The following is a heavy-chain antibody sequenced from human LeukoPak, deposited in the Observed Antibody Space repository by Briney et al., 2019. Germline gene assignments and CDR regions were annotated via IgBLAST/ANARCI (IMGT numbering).Heavy chain of an antibody. V-gene: IGHV1-18*01. Sequence: ASVKVSCKASGHSFTSYGISWVRQAPGQGLEWMGWISAYNGATNHAHEFQGRVTMTTDTPTTTAYMELRSLRSDDTAAYHCARQQPEWATIRNVGYYQYYYMDVWGQGTTVTVSS. J-gene: IGHJ6*03. CDR2: ISAYNGAT. CDR3: ARQQPEWATIRNVGYYQYYYMDV. CDR1: GHSFTSYG. D-gene: IGHD1-14*01.